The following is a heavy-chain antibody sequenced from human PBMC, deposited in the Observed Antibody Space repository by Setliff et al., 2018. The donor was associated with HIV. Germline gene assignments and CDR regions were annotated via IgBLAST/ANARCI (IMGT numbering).Heavy chain of an antibody. J-gene: IGHJ4*02. D-gene: IGHD3-3*01. CDR1: GYSISSGYY. CDR2: IYHSGST. V-gene: IGHV4-38-2*02. CDR3: AGDGFWSGYIDY. Sequence: KPSETLSLTCAVSGYSISSGYYWGGVRQPPGKGLEWSGSIYHSGSTYYKPSLKSRVTISVDTSKDQFSLKLSSGTAAETAVYYCAGDGFWSGYIDYWGQGTLVTVSS.